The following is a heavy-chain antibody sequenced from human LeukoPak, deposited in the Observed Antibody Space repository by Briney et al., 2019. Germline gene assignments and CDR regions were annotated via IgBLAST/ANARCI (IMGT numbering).Heavy chain of an antibody. J-gene: IGHJ6*03. V-gene: IGHV4-39*01. CDR2: MYYSGTT. Sequence: SETLSLTCTVFGGSISSSDYYWGWIRQPPGKGLEWIGSMYYSGTTYYNPSLKSRVTISVGTSKNQFSLKLYSATATDTAVYYCAAHRLITSRTSYYMDVWGKGTTVTVSS. CDR1: GGSISSSDYY. D-gene: IGHD1-14*01. CDR3: AAHRLITSRTSYYMDV.